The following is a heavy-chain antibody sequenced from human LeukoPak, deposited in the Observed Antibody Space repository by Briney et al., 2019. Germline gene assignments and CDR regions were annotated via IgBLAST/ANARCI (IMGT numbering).Heavy chain of an antibody. D-gene: IGHD3-3*01. J-gene: IGHJ5*02. Sequence: SETLSLTCTVSGGSISSGSYYWSWIRQPAGKGLEWIGRIYTSGSTNYNPSLKSRVTISVDTSKNQFSLKLSSVTAADTAVYYCARSKGTYYDFWSGAGGSWFDPWSQGTLVTVSS. CDR2: IYTSGST. V-gene: IGHV4-61*02. CDR1: GGSISSGSYY. CDR3: ARSKGTYYDFWSGAGGSWFDP.